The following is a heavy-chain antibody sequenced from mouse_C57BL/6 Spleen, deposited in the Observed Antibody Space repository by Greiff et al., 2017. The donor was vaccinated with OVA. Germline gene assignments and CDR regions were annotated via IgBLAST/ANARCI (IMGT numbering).Heavy chain of an antibody. D-gene: IGHD4-1*01. CDR3: ARSGLGEGYFDV. CDR1: GYTFTSYS. CDR2: INPSSGYT. Sequence: VQLQQSGAELARPGASVKMSCKASGYTFTSYSMHWVKQRPGQGLEWIGYINPSSGYTKYNQKFKDKATLTADKSSSTAYMQLSSLTSEDSAVYYCARSGLGEGYFDVWGTGTTVTVSS. J-gene: IGHJ1*03. V-gene: IGHV1-4*01.